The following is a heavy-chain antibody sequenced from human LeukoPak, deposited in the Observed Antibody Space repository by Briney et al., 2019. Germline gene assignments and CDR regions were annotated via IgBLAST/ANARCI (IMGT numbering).Heavy chain of an antibody. Sequence: GGSMRPSCAASGFTFSSYSMNWVRQAPGKGLEWVSYISSSSSTIYYADSVKGRFTISRDNAKNSLYLQMNSLRAEDTAVYYCARAYGIAVAGPLDYWGQGTLVTVSS. CDR2: ISSSSSTI. D-gene: IGHD6-19*01. V-gene: IGHV3-48*01. CDR3: ARAYGIAVAGPLDY. J-gene: IGHJ4*02. CDR1: GFTFSSYS.